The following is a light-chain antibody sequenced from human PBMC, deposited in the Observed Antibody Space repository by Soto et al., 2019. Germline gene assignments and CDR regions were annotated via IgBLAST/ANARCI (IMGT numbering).Light chain of an antibody. CDR3: AAWDDSLSGPLYV. CDR2: RNN. CDR1: SSNIGSNY. V-gene: IGLV1-47*01. Sequence: QSVLTQPPSASGTPGQRVTTSCSGSSSNIGSNYVYWYQQLPGTAPKLLIYRNNQRPSGVPDRFSGSKSGTSASLAISGLRSEDEADYYCAAWDDSLSGPLYVFGTGTKLTVL. J-gene: IGLJ1*01.